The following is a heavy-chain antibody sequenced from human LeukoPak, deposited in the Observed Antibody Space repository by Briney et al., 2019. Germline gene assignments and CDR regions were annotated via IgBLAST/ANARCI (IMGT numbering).Heavy chain of an antibody. Sequence: GGSLRLSCAASGFILSSYAMSWVRQAPGEGPAWVSTIGFSGGDTFYADSVKGRFTISRDNSKNTLYLQMNSLRAEDTAVYYCAFLRAYDYIWGRNFDYWGQGTLVTVSS. D-gene: IGHD3-16*01. CDR2: IGFSGGDT. J-gene: IGHJ4*02. V-gene: IGHV3-23*01. CDR3: AFLRAYDYIWGRNFDY. CDR1: GFILSSYA.